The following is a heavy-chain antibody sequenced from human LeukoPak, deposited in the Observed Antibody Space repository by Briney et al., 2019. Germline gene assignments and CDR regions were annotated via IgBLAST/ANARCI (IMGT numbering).Heavy chain of an antibody. CDR1: GGSISSGGYY. CDR2: IYYSGST. Sequence: SETLSLTCTVSGGSISSGGYYWSWIRQHPGKCLEWIGYIYYSGSTYYNPSLKSRVTISVDTSKNQFSLKLSSVTAADTAVYYCARFSDSSGYGFDYWGQGTLVTVSS. D-gene: IGHD3-22*01. V-gene: IGHV4-31*03. J-gene: IGHJ4*02. CDR3: ARFSDSSGYGFDY.